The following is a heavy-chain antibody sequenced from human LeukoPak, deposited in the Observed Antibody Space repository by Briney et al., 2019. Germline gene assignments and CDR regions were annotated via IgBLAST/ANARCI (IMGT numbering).Heavy chain of an antibody. CDR3: VRDGVRDGLYFDY. D-gene: IGHD5-24*01. J-gene: IGHJ4*02. V-gene: IGHV3-7*01. Sequence: GGSLRLSCAASGFSFSSHWVSWVRQAPGKGLEWVANINQDGREIQYVDSVKGRFTISRDNAMNSLYLQINSLRAEDTAVYYCVRDGVRDGLYFDYWGQGSLVTVSS. CDR1: GFSFSSHW. CDR2: INQDGREI.